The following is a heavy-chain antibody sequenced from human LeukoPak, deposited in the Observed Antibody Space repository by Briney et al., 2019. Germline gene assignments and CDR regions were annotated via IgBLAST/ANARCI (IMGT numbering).Heavy chain of an antibody. J-gene: IGHJ4*02. CDR1: GGSISSGDYY. CDR3: ARVRIAAANPPFDY. CDR2: IYYSGST. D-gene: IGHD6-13*01. Sequence: SQTLSLTCTVSGGSISSGDYYWSWIRQPPGKGLEWIGYIYYSGSTYYNPSLKSRVTISVDTSKNQFSLKLSSVTAADTAVYYYARVRIAAANPPFDYWGQGTLVTVSS. V-gene: IGHV4-30-4*08.